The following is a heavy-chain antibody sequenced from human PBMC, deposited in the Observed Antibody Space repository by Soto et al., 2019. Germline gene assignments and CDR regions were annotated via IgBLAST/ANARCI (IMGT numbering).Heavy chain of an antibody. V-gene: IGHV1-8*01. Sequence: GASVKVSCKASGYSFTGLDINWVRQTTGQGLEWMGWMQPSSGRTGYAQKFQGRVTMTRDTSINTAYMELSSLKSDDTAFYYCARGVTAGVDYWGQGTLVTVS. J-gene: IGHJ4*02. D-gene: IGHD1-26*01. CDR1: GYSFTGLD. CDR2: MQPSSGRT. CDR3: ARGVTAGVDY.